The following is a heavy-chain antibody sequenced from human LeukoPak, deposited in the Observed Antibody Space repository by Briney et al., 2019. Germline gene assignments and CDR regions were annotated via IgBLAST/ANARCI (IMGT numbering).Heavy chain of an antibody. D-gene: IGHD5-12*01. J-gene: IGHJ2*01. CDR3: ARSVYSGYYHSSRYFDL. CDR1: GFTFSKYW. CDR2: MKQDGSEK. Sequence: GGSLRLSCAASGFTFSKYWMSWVRQAPGKGLEWVANMKQDGSEKSYVDSVEGRFTISRDNAKISLYLQMNSLRVEDTAVYYCARSVYSGYYHSSRYFDLWGRGTLVTVSS. V-gene: IGHV3-7*01.